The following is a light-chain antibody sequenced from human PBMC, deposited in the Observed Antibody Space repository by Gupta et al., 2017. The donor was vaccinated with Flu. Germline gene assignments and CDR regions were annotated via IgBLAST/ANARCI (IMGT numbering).Light chain of an antibody. CDR3: QQYNSYWT. J-gene: IGKJ1*01. Sequence: DIHMTQSPSTLSASVGDRVTITCRASQSISNWLAWYQQKPEKAPNLLIFKASTLKSGVPSRFSGSGSGTEFTLTISSLQPDDFATYYCQQYNSYWTFGQGTKVEIK. CDR2: KAS. V-gene: IGKV1-5*03. CDR1: QSISNW.